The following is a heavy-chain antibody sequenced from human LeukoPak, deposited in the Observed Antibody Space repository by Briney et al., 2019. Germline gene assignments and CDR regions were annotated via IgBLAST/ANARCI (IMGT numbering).Heavy chain of an antibody. Sequence: SVKVSCKASGGTFSSYAISWVRQAPGQGLEWMGRIIPIFGTANYAQKFQGRVTITTDESTSTACMELSSLRSEDTAVYYCARDPNYYDSSGYYFDYWGQGTLVTVSS. CDR1: GGTFSSYA. CDR3: ARDPNYYDSSGYYFDY. CDR2: IIPIFGTA. D-gene: IGHD3-22*01. J-gene: IGHJ4*02. V-gene: IGHV1-69*05.